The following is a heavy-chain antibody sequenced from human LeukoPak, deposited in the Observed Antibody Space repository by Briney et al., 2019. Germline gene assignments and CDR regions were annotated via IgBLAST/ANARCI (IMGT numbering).Heavy chain of an antibody. CDR3: ARSYCSSTSCYTGWFDP. D-gene: IGHD2-2*02. CDR2: TYYRSKWYN. CDR1: GDSVSSNSAA. V-gene: IGHV6-1*01. J-gene: IGHJ5*02. Sequence: SQTLSLTCAISGDSVSSNSAAWNWIRQSPSRGLEWLGRTYYRSKWYNDYAVSVKSRITINPDTSKNQFSLQLNSVTPEDTAVYYCARSYCSSTSCYTGWFDPWGQGTLVTVSS.